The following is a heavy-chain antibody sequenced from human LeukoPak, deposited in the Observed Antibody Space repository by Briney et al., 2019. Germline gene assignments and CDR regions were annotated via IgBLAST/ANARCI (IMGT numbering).Heavy chain of an antibody. V-gene: IGHV3-21*01. CDR1: GFTFSSYS. CDR2: ISSSSSYI. CDR3: AREPYFYDSSGYLNAFDM. J-gene: IGHJ3*02. D-gene: IGHD3-22*01. Sequence: GGSLRLSCAASGFTFSSYSMNWVRQAPGKGLEWVSSISSSSSYIYYADSVKGRFTISRGNAKNSLYLQMNSLRAEDTAVYYCAREPYFYDSSGYLNAFDMWGQGTMVTVSS.